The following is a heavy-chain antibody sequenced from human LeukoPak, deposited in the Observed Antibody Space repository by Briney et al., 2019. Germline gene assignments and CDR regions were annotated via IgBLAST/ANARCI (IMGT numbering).Heavy chain of an antibody. CDR3: ARGGSRYRSRQRNWFDP. J-gene: IGHJ5*02. CDR2: INHSGST. Sequence: SETLSLTCAIYGGSFSGFYWSWVRQPPGKGLEGIGEINHSGSTNYNPSLTSRLTISVDTSKTQFSLKLSSVTAADTAVYYCARGGSRYRSRQRNWFDPWGQGTLVTVST. D-gene: IGHD6-13*01. V-gene: IGHV4-34*01. CDR1: GGSFSGFY.